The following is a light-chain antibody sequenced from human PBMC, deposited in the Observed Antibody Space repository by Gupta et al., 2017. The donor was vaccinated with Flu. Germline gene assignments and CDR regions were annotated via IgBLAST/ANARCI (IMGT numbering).Light chain of an antibody. CDR3: QSFHPSSIWV. J-gene: IGLJ3*02. CDR2: EDD. Sequence: NYILTQPQSLSESPGKTVTITCVRSSGYIGSDFVQWYQLRPGSPLTTIIYEDDQKPSGVSARFSGSIDSSSNSASLTIYDLLPEDEGDYYCQSFHPSSIWVFGGGTKLTVL. CDR1: SGYIGSDF. V-gene: IGLV6-57*01.